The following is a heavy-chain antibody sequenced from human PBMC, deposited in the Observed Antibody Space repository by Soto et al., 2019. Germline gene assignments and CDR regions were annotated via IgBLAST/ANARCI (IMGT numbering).Heavy chain of an antibody. Sequence: EVQVLATGGGLIQPGGALRLSCAASGFTVNSHYMSWVRQAPGEGLQWVSITNTGGTTYYADSVKGRFTVSRDNSKNTLYVQMDSLRAEDTAVYYCAKGDGFILAVWGQGTTVSVYS. V-gene: IGHV3-53*02. D-gene: IGHD1-26*01. J-gene: IGHJ6*02. CDR3: AKGDGFILAV. CDR1: GFTVNSHY. CDR2: TNTGGTT.